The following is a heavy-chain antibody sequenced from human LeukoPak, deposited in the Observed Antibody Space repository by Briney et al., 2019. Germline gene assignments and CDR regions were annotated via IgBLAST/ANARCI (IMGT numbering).Heavy chain of an antibody. Sequence: SGPTLVKPTQTLTLTCSFSGFSLSTNGMGVGWIRQPPGKALEWLAVIYWSDDKRYSPSLKSRLTITKDTPKNQVVFSMTNMDPVDTATYYCARQPLLGRSGAFDIWGQGTMVTVSS. V-gene: IGHV2-5*01. CDR1: GFSLSTNGMG. D-gene: IGHD2/OR15-2a*01. CDR3: ARQPLLGRSGAFDI. CDR2: IYWSDDK. J-gene: IGHJ3*02.